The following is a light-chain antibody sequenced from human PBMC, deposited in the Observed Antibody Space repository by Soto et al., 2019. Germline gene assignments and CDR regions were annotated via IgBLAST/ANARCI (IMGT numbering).Light chain of an antibody. CDR1: QDISSH. CDR2: AAS. J-gene: IGKJ4*01. Sequence: DIQLTQSPSSLSASVGDRVTITCRASQDISSHLAWYQQKPGKAPKLLIYAASTLQSGVPSGFGGSGSVTEFTLTITSLQPEDFAIYYCQQVKTYPLTFGGGNKVEIK. V-gene: IGKV1-9*01. CDR3: QQVKTYPLT.